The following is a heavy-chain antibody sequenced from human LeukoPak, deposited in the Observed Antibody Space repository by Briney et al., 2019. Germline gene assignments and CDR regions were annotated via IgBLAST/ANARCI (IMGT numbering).Heavy chain of an antibody. V-gene: IGHV4-34*01. CDR3: TRKVKSYSNYFYYNYMDV. CDR1: GGSFSGYY. D-gene: IGHD4-11*01. J-gene: IGHJ6*03. Sequence: SETLSLTCAVYGGSFSGYYWSWIRQPPGKGLEWIGEINHSGSTKYNPSLKGRVAISVDTSKNQFSLKLSSVTAADSAVYYCTRKVKSYSNYFYYNYMDVWGKGTTVTVSS. CDR2: INHSGST.